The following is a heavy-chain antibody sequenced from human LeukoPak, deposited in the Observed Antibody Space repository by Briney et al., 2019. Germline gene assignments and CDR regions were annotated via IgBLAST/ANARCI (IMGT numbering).Heavy chain of an antibody. CDR2: IRYDGSNK. Sequence: GGSLRLSCAASGFTFSSYGMHWVRQAPGKGLEWVAFIRYDGSNKYYADSVKGRFTISRDNSKNTPYLQMNSLRAEDTAVYYCAKPKTTVTTTFDYWGQGTLVTVSS. CDR1: GFTFSSYG. CDR3: AKPKTTVTTTFDY. J-gene: IGHJ4*02. V-gene: IGHV3-30*02. D-gene: IGHD4-17*01.